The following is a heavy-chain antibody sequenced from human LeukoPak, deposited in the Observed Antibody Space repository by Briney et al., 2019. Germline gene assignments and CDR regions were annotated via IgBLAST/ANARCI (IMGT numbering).Heavy chain of an antibody. D-gene: IGHD3-22*01. CDR1: GFTFSNAW. CDR3: TTVHSYYYDSSGYPYFDY. V-gene: IGHV3-15*01. Sequence: GGSLRLSCAASGFTFSNAWMSWVRQAPGKGLEWVGRIKSKTDGGTTDYAAPVKGRFTISRDDSKNTLYLQMNSLKTEDTAVYYCTTVHSYYYDSSGYPYFDYWGQGTLVTVSP. J-gene: IGHJ4*02. CDR2: IKSKTDGGTT.